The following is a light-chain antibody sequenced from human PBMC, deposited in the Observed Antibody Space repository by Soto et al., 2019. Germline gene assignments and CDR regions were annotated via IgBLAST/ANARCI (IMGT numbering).Light chain of an antibody. J-gene: IGLJ2*01. V-gene: IGLV1-40*01. CDR3: QSYDSCRVV. CDR2: GNS. Sequence: QSVLTQPPSVSGAPGQRVTISCTGSSSNIGAGYDVHWYQQLPGTAPKLLIYGNSNRPSGVPDRFSGSKSGTSASLAITGLQAEDEADYYCQSYDSCRVVFGGGTKLTVL. CDR1: SSNIGAGYD.